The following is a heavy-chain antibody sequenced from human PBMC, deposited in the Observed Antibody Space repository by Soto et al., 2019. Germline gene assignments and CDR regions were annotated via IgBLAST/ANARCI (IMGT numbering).Heavy chain of an antibody. D-gene: IGHD3-22*01. J-gene: IGHJ4*02. CDR1: GGSVSSGSYY. Sequence: PSETLSLTCTVSGGSVSSGSYYWSWIRQPPGKGLEWIGYIYYSGSTNYNPSLKSRVTISVDTSKNQFSLKLSSVTAADTAVYYCARVPPYYYDSSGLFPPDYWGQGTLVTVSS. V-gene: IGHV4-61*01. CDR2: IYYSGST. CDR3: ARVPPYYYDSSGLFPPDY.